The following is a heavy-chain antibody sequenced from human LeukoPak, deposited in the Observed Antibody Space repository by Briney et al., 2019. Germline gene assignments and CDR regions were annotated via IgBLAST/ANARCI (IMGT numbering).Heavy chain of an antibody. Sequence: SETLSLTCTVSGGSISSNSYYWGWIRQPPGKGLKWIGSIYYSGSTYYNPSLKSRVTISVDTSKNQFSLKLSSVTAADTAVYYCARGDSTVTPKYFQYWGQGTLVTVSS. J-gene: IGHJ1*01. CDR1: GGSISSNSYY. CDR3: ARGDSTVTPKYFQY. V-gene: IGHV4-39*07. CDR2: IYYSGST. D-gene: IGHD4-23*01.